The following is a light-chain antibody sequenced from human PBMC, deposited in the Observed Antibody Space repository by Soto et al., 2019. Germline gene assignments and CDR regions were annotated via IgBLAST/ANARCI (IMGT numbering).Light chain of an antibody. J-gene: IGKJ4*01. CDR1: QSVSSSY. CDR3: QQYGSSPFLT. Sequence: EIVLTQSPGTLSLSPGERATLSCRASQSVSSSYLAWYQQKPGQAPRLLIYGASSRATGIPDRFSGSGSGTDFTLTISRLEPEEFAVYYCQQYGSSPFLTFGGGTKVEIK. V-gene: IGKV3-20*01. CDR2: GAS.